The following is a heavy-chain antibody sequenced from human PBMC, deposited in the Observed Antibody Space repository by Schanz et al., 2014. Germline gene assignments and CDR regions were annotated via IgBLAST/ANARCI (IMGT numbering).Heavy chain of an antibody. J-gene: IGHJ6*02. CDR2: ISYDGSHK. CDR3: ARDRQQLVGRIGYYYGMDV. D-gene: IGHD6-13*01. Sequence: QVQLVESGGAVVQPGGSLRLSCAATGFTFSNFAIHWVRQAPGKGLEWVAVISYDGSHKDYADSVKGRFTISRDNSKNTLYLQMNSLRAEDTAVYYCARDRQQLVGRIGYYYGMDVWGQGTTVTVSS. CDR1: GFTFSNFA. V-gene: IGHV3-30*04.